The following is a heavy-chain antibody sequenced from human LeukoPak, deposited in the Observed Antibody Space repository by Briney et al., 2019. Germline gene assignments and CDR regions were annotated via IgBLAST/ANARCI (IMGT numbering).Heavy chain of an antibody. J-gene: IGHJ4*02. CDR2: ISCSGGST. Sequence: GGSLRLSCTASGFTFSTYVMSWVRQAPGQGLEWVSAISCSGGSTYYADSVKGRFTISRDNSKNTLYLQMNSLRAEDTAVYYCAKDITQLWFDYWGQGTLVTVSS. V-gene: IGHV3-23*01. CDR3: AKDITQLWFDY. CDR1: GFTFSTYV. D-gene: IGHD5-18*01.